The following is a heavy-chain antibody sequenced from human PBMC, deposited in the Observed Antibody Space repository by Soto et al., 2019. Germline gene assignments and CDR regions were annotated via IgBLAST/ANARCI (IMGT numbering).Heavy chain of an antibody. CDR1: GFTFSSYS. D-gene: IGHD4-4*01. J-gene: IGHJ6*03. Sequence: EVQLVESGGGLVQPGGSLRLSCAASGFTFSSYSMNWVRQAPGKGLEWVSYISSSSSTIYYADSLKGRFTISRDNAKNSLYLXXXSLXXXXXXXXXXXXXXXXTEPWDLYYYYMDVXXXGXXVTVS. CDR3: XXXXXXTEPWDLYYYYMDV. CDR2: ISSSSSTI. V-gene: IGHV3-48*01.